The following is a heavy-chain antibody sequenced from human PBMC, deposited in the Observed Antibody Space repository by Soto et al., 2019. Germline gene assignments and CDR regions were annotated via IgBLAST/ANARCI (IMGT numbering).Heavy chain of an antibody. CDR2: IYYSGST. CDR3: ASLRLGELSLGGYFDY. V-gene: IGHV4-39*01. J-gene: IGHJ4*02. CDR1: GGSISSSSYY. D-gene: IGHD3-16*02. Sequence: SETLSLTCTVSGGSISSSSYYWGWIRQPPGKGLEWIGSIYYSGSTYYNPSLKSRVTISVDTSKNQFSLKLSSVTAADTAVYYCASLRLGELSLGGYFDYWGQGTLVTVSS.